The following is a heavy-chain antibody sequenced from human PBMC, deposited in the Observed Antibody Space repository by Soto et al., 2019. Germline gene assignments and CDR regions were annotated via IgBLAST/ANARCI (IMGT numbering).Heavy chain of an antibody. CDR1: GYTFTSYD. Sequence: EASVKVSCKASGYTFTSYDINWVRQATGQGLEWMGWMNPNSGNTGYAQKFQGRVTMTRNTSISTAYMELSSLRSEDTAVYYCARDGVTIFGVVILAGWFDPWGQGTLVTVSS. J-gene: IGHJ5*02. CDR2: MNPNSGNT. D-gene: IGHD3-3*01. CDR3: ARDGVTIFGVVILAGWFDP. V-gene: IGHV1-8*01.